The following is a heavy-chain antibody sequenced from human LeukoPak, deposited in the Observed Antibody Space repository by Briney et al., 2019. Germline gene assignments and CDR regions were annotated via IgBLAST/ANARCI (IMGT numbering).Heavy chain of an antibody. D-gene: IGHD3-9*01. CDR2: INPNSGDT. Sequence: GASVKVSCKASGYTFTGYYMHWVRQAPGQGLEWMGWINPNSGDTNYAQKFQGRVTMTRDTSSSTAYMDLSRLRSDDTAVYYCARSPHILTGENFDYWGQGTLVTVSS. CDR1: GYTFTGYY. CDR3: ARSPHILTGENFDY. V-gene: IGHV1-2*02. J-gene: IGHJ4*02.